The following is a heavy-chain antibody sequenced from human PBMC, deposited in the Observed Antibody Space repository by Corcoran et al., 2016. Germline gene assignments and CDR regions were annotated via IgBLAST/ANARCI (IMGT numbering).Heavy chain of an antibody. V-gene: IGHV1-2*02. CDR2: LDPNSGAT. D-gene: IGHD2-15*01. CDR1: GYTFTDYY. CDR3: GKGAHGTCCYFDY. J-gene: IGHJ4*02. Sequence: QVQLVQSGAEVKKPGASVKVSCKASGYTFTDYYMHWVRQAPGQGLEWMGWLDPNSGATRIAQKFQGRVTMTRDTSISTAYMELSGLRSDDTAMYYCGKGAHGTCCYFDYWGQGTLVTVST.